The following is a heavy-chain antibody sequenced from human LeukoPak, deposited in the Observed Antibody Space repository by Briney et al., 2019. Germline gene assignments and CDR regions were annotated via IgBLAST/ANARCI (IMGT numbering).Heavy chain of an antibody. V-gene: IGHV3-21*01. D-gene: IGHD3-22*01. CDR1: GFTFSSYS. Sequence: GGSLRLSCAASGFTFSSYSMNWVRQAPGKGLEWVSSISSSSYIYYADSVKGRFTISRDNAKNSLYLQMNSLRAEDTAVYYCASERVVVITRYFDYWGQGTLVTVSS. CDR2: ISSSSYI. J-gene: IGHJ4*02. CDR3: ASERVVVITRYFDY.